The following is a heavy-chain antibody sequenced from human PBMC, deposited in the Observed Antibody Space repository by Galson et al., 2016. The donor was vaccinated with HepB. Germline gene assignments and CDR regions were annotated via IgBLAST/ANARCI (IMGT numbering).Heavy chain of an antibody. J-gene: IGHJ3*02. CDR2: ISYDGSDK. CDR1: GFTFTTFA. D-gene: IGHD3-22*01. Sequence: SLRLSCAASGFTFTTFAMHWARQAPGKGLEWVADISYDGSDKNYGDSVKGRFTISRDNSRNTVYLQMSSLRDEDTAAYYCARFSRGYLQAFDTWGQGTMVIISS. V-gene: IGHV3-30-3*01. CDR3: ARFSRGYLQAFDT.